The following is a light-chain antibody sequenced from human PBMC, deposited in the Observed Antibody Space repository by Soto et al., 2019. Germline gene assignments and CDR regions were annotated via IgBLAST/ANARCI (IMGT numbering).Light chain of an antibody. V-gene: IGKV3-20*01. CDR1: QSVTSSY. Sequence: EIVLTQSPGTLSLSPGERATLSCRASQSVTSSYLAWYQQKPGQAPRLLIYGASSRATGIPDRFSGSWSGPDFTLTITRLEPEAFAVYYCQQYGRSPAFGGGTKVEIK. J-gene: IGKJ4*01. CDR3: QQYGRSPA. CDR2: GAS.